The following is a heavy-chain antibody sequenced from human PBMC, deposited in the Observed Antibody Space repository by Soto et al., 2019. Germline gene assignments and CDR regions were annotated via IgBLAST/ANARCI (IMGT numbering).Heavy chain of an antibody. J-gene: IGHJ6*03. Sequence: LRLSCAASGFTFSSYGMHWVRQAPGKGLEWVAVISYDGSNKYYADSVKGRFTISRDNSKNTLYLQMNSLRAEDTAVYYCAKDSRFTTGYMDVWGKGTTVTVSS. V-gene: IGHV3-30*18. D-gene: IGHD2-2*01. CDR2: ISYDGSNK. CDR1: GFTFSSYG. CDR3: AKDSRFTTGYMDV.